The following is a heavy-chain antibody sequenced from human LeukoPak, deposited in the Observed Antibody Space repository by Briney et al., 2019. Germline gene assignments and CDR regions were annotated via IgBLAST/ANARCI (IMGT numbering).Heavy chain of an antibody. CDR1: GGSISRSSFY. CDR3: ARQGRFYDSSEGY. CDR2: IYYTGST. J-gene: IGHJ4*02. D-gene: IGHD3-22*01. Sequence: PSETLSLTCTVSGGSISRSSFYWGWIRQSPGKGLEWLATIYYTGSTYTNPSLKSRVTISVDTSKNQFSLKLSSVTAADTAVYYCARQGRFYDSSEGYWGQGTLVTVSS. V-gene: IGHV4-39*01.